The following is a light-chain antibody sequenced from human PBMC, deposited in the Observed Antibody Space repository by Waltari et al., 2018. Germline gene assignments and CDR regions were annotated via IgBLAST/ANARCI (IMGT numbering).Light chain of an antibody. CDR1: ESVKNN. J-gene: IGKJ4*01. CDR2: KAS. V-gene: IGKV1-5*03. Sequence: DVQLTHSPSTLSASVGDRVTNTCRASESVKNNLAWYQHKPGKAPKVLVHKASRLESGVPSRFSGSGYGTEFTLTISSLEPDDFATYYCQQYNTLPLTFGGGTKVEIK. CDR3: QQYNTLPLT.